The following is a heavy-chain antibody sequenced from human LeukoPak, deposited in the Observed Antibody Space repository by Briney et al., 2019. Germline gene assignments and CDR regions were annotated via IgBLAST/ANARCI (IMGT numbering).Heavy chain of an antibody. Sequence: SETLSLTCNVSGGSISCDDYYWGWIRQHPGKGLEWIGYIYRSGSTYYNPSLKSRITISVDTSKNQFSLKLSSVTAADTAVYYCARGENSYFDYWGQGTLVTVSS. V-gene: IGHV4-31*03. CDR1: GGSISCDDYY. CDR3: ARGENSYFDY. D-gene: IGHD4-23*01. J-gene: IGHJ4*02. CDR2: IYRSGST.